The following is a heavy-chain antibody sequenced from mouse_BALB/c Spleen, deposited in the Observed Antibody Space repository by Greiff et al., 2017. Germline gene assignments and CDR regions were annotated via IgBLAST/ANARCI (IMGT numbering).Heavy chain of an antibody. V-gene: IGHV1S81*02. Sequence: QVQLQQSGAELVKPGASVKLSCKASGYTFTSYWMHWVKQRPGQGLEWIGEINPSNGRTNYNEKFKSKATLTVDKSSSTAYMQLSSLTSEDSAVYYCARVFYYAMDYWGQGTSVTVSS. CDR3: ARVFYYAMDY. J-gene: IGHJ4*01. CDR1: GYTFTSYW. CDR2: INPSNGRT.